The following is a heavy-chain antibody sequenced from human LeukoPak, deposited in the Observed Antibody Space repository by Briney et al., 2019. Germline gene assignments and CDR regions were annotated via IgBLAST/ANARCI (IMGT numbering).Heavy chain of an antibody. V-gene: IGHV3-21*01. Sequence: PGGSLRLSCAASGFTFSAYRMNWVRQAPGKGLEWVSSISSSSSYIYYADSVKGRFTISRDNAKNSLYLQMNSLRAEDTAVYYCARIRGDYYDSSGYYYYYYGMDVWGQGTTVTVSS. D-gene: IGHD3-22*01. CDR3: ARIRGDYYDSSGYYYYYYGMDV. CDR1: GFTFSAYR. J-gene: IGHJ6*02. CDR2: ISSSSSYI.